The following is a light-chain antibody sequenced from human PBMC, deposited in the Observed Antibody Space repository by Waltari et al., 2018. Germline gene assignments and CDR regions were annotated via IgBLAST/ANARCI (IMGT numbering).Light chain of an antibody. CDR1: QSVSRV. CDR2: GAS. Sequence: EIVLTQSPGTLSLSPGERATLSCRASQSVSRVLAWYQQKPGQAPRLLIYGASNRATDIPDGFSGSGSGTDFSLTISRLDPEDFAVYYCQHYVRLPVTFGQGTKVEIK. CDR3: QHYVRLPVT. J-gene: IGKJ1*01. V-gene: IGKV3-20*01.